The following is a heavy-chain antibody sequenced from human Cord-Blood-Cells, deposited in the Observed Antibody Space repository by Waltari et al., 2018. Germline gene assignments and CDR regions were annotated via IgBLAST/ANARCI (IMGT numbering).Heavy chain of an antibody. D-gene: IGHD4-4*01. J-gene: IGHJ3*02. V-gene: IGHV1-2*06. CDR3: ARALTVTTAFDI. Sequence: QVQLVQSGAEAKKPGASVKVSCKASGYTFTGYYMHWVRQAPGQALEWRGLSNPNSDGKNYARKFQSRVTMTRDTSISAVYRERSRLRSDDTAVYYCARALTVTTAFDIWGQGTMVTVAS. CDR1: GYTFTGYY. CDR2: SNPNSDGK.